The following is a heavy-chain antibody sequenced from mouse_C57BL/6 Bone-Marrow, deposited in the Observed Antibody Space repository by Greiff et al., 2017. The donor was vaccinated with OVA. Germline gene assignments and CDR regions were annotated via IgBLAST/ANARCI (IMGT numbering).Heavy chain of an antibody. Sequence: VQLKESGPGLVAPSQSLSITCTVSGFSLTSYAISWVRQPPGKGLEWLGVICTGGGTNYNSALKSRLSISKDNSKRHVFLKMNSRQTDDAARYYCARKQQNYGSSWGYFDVWGTGTTVTVSS. D-gene: IGHD1-1*01. CDR1: GFSLTSYA. CDR2: ICTGGGT. CDR3: ARKQQNYGSSWGYFDV. V-gene: IGHV2-9-1*01. J-gene: IGHJ1*03.